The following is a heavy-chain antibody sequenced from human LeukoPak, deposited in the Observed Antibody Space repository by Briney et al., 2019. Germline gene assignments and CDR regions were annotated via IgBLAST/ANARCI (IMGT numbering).Heavy chain of an antibody. J-gene: IGHJ4*02. CDR1: GYTFTGYY. Sequence: ASVKVSCKASGYTFTGYYMHWVRQAPGQGLEWMGWINPNSGGTNYAQKLQGRVTMTRDTSISTAYMELSRLRSDDTAVYYCARGYAGIAVAGRYYFDYWGQGTLVTVSS. CDR2: INPNSGGT. CDR3: ARGYAGIAVAGRYYFDY. D-gene: IGHD6-19*01. V-gene: IGHV1-2*02.